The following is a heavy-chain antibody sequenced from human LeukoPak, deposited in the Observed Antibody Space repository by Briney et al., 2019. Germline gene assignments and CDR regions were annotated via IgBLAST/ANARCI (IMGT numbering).Heavy chain of an antibody. Sequence: GGSLRLSCAASGFTFSSYAMSWVRQAPGKGLEWVSAISCSGGSTYYADSVEGRFTISRDNSKNTLYLQITSLKPEDSAVHYCAKGSLLWFGELLTNRNWFHPWGQGTLVTVSP. CDR2: ISCSGGST. CDR1: GFTFSSYA. D-gene: IGHD3-10*01. CDR3: AKGSLLWFGELLTNRNWFHP. J-gene: IGHJ5*02. V-gene: IGHV3-23*01.